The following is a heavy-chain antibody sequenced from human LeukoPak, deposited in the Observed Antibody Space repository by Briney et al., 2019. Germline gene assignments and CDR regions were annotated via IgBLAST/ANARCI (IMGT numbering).Heavy chain of an antibody. CDR2: IYYTGST. J-gene: IGHJ3*02. CDR3: ARDKIVRAAHDAFDI. Sequence: SETLSLTYTVSGGSITSSTYYWGWIRQPPGKGLEWIGSIYYTGSTYYNPSLKSRVTISIDTSKNQFSLNLTSVTAADTAVYFCARDKIVRAAHDAFDIWGQGTMVTVSS. CDR1: GGSITSSTYY. V-gene: IGHV4-39*07. D-gene: IGHD3-10*01.